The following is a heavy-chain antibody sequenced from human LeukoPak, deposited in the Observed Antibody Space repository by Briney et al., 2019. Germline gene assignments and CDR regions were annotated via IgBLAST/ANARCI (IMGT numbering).Heavy chain of an antibody. J-gene: IGHJ4*02. CDR2: MNPNTGNR. V-gene: IGHV1-8*03. Sequence: ASVKVSCKASGYTFSNYDINWERQAPGQGLEWVGYMNPNTGNRDYGQKFQGRLTITTDTSISTAYMELSNLISEDTAIYSCAREGLDFWGQGTLVTVSS. CDR3: AREGLDF. CDR1: GYTFSNYD.